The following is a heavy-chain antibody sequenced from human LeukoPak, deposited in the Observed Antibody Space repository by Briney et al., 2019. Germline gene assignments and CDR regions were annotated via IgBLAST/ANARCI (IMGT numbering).Heavy chain of an antibody. D-gene: IGHD3-3*01. V-gene: IGHV3-21*01. CDR1: GFIFSSYS. CDR3: ARVSYYDFSVYAFDI. J-gene: IGHJ3*02. CDR2: ISGSSNYI. Sequence: GGSLRLSCAASGFIFSSYSMHWVRQAPGKGLEWVSSISGSSNYIHYADSMKGRFTISRDNAKNSLYLQMNSLRAEDTAVYYCARVSYYDFSVYAFDIWGQGTMVTVSS.